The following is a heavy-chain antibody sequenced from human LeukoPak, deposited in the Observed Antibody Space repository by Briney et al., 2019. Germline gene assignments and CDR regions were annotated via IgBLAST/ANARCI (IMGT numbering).Heavy chain of an antibody. D-gene: IGHD1-26*01. CDR1: GFTFGDYY. V-gene: IGHV3-11*04. J-gene: IGHJ4*02. CDR2: ISSSGSTK. CDR3: ARELSGSYYEFHF. Sequence: GGSLRLSCAASGFTFGDYYMSWIRQAPGKGLEWVSYISSSGSTKYYAASVKGRFTTSRDNAKNSLYLQINSLRADGTAVYYCARELSGSYYEFHFWGQGTLVSVSS.